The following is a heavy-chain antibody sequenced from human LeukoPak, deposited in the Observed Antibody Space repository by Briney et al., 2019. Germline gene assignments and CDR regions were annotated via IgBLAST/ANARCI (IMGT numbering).Heavy chain of an antibody. CDR3: AKALTEYTSYYYDGMDV. Sequence: GRSLRLSCAASGFTFNTYGMNWVRQAPGKGLEWVAVLSYDDGSNKYYADSVKGRFTISRDNSKNTLYLQMNSLRAEDTAVYYCAKALTEYTSYYYDGMDVWGQGTTVTVSS. J-gene: IGHJ6*02. D-gene: IGHD1-14*01. V-gene: IGHV3-30*18. CDR2: LSYDDGSNK. CDR1: GFTFNTYG.